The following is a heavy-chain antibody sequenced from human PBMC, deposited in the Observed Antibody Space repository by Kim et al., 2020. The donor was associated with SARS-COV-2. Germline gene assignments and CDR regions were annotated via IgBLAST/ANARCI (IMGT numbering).Heavy chain of an antibody. J-gene: IGHJ4*02. V-gene: IGHV1-18*01. CDR3: ARDVDLVATIRFDY. D-gene: IGHD5-12*01. Sequence: YARNFEDRLTMTTETSTSTAYMELRSLKSDDTAIYYCARDVDLVATIRFDYWGQGVLVTVSS.